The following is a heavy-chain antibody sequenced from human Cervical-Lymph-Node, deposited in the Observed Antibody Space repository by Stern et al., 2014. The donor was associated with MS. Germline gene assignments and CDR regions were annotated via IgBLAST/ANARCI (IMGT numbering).Heavy chain of an antibody. CDR1: GGSVSSGSYY. CDR2: IYYSGST. CDR3: ARDRVTTRNLDY. V-gene: IGHV4-61*01. D-gene: IGHD4-17*01. Sequence: QLQLKESGPGLVKPSETLSLTCTVSGGSVSSGSYYWSWIRQPPGKGLEWIGYIYYSGSTNYNPSLKSRVTISVDTSKNQFSLKLSSVTAADTDVYYCARDRVTTRNLDYWGQGTLVTVSS. J-gene: IGHJ4*02.